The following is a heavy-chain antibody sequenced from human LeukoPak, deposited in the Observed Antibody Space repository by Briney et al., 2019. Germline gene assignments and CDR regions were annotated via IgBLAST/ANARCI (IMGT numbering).Heavy chain of an antibody. V-gene: IGHV3-48*03. CDR3: AELGITMIGGV. CDR2: ISTSGSTI. D-gene: IGHD3-10*02. J-gene: IGHJ6*04. Sequence: GGSLRLSCAASGFTFSNYEMNWVRQAPGKGLEWVSYISTSGSTIYYADSVKGRFTISRDNGKSSLYLQMNSLRAEDTAVYYCAELGITMIGGVWGKGTTVTISS. CDR1: GFTFSNYE.